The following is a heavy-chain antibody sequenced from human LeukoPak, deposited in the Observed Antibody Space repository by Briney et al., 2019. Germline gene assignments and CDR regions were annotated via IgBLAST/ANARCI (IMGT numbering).Heavy chain of an antibody. D-gene: IGHD1-7*01. CDR2: ISWNSGSI. J-gene: IGHJ3*02. V-gene: IGHV3-9*01. Sequence: PGRSLRLSCAASGFTFDDYAMHWVRQAPGKGLEWVSGISWNSGSIGYADSVKGRFTISRDNAKNSLYLQMNSLRAEDTALYYCAKDILGTTSDAFDIWGQGAMVIVSS. CDR1: GFTFDDYA. CDR3: AKDILGTTSDAFDI.